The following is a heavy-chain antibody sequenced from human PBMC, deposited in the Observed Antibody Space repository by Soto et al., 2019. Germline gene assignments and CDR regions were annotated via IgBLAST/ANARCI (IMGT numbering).Heavy chain of an antibody. CDR3: ARHERGNDYSNYSYYYYMDV. J-gene: IGHJ6*03. D-gene: IGHD4-4*01. CDR1: GGSISSYY. CDR2: IYYSGST. V-gene: IGHV4-59*08. Sequence: SETLSLTCTVSGGSISSYYWSWIRQPPGKGLEWIGYIYYSGSTNYNPSLKSRVTISVDTSKNQFSLKLSSVTAADTAVYYCARHERGNDYSNYSYYYYMDVWGKGTTVTVSS.